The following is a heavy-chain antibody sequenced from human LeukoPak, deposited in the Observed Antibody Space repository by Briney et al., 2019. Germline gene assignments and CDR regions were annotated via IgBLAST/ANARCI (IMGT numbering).Heavy chain of an antibody. CDR3: ARYQLLLPHYGMDV. Sequence: PETLSLTCTVSGGSISSSSYYWGWIRQPPGKGLEWIGSIYYSGSTYYNPSLKSRVTISVDTSKNQFSLKLSSVTAADTAVYYCARYQLLLPHYGMDVWGQGTTVTVSS. J-gene: IGHJ6*02. CDR1: GGSISSSSYY. CDR2: IYYSGST. D-gene: IGHD2-2*01. V-gene: IGHV4-39*01.